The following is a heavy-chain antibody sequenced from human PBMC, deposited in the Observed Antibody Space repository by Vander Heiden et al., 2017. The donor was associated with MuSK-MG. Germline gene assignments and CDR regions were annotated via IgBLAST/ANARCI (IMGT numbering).Heavy chain of an antibody. J-gene: IGHJ4*02. CDR3: ARDPRVAKTAGTTLYDG. D-gene: IGHD6-13*01. Sequence: QLQLQESGPGLVKPSETLSLTCTVSSVSIATSSYYWGWLRQSPGKGLEWIGGISNTGGTYSNPSLRGRLTMSVDTSKNQFSLMLTSVTAADTAVYDGARDPRVAKTAGTTLYDGWGKGFMVTVSS. CDR2: ISNTGGT. CDR1: SVSIATSSYY. V-gene: IGHV4-39*07.